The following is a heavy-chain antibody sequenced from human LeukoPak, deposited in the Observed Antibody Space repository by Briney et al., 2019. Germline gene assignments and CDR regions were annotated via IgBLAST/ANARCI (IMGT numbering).Heavy chain of an antibody. Sequence: GESLKISCKGSGYSFTSYWIGWVRQMPGKGLEWMGIIYPGDSDTRYSPSFQGQVTISADKSISTAYLQWSSLKASDTAMYYCARHLTQIGPRSGYSSGVGMDVWGQGTTVTVSS. V-gene: IGHV5-51*01. D-gene: IGHD5-18*01. CDR2: IYPGDSDT. CDR3: ARHLTQIGPRSGYSSGVGMDV. J-gene: IGHJ6*02. CDR1: GYSFTSYW.